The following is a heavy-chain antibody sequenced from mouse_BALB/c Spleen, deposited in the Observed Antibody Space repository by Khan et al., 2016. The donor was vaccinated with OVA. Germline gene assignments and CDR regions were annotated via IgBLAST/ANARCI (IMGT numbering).Heavy chain of an antibody. CDR3: ASDGAYYRNNGWFAY. CDR2: INPSSGYT. D-gene: IGHD2-5*01. Sequence: QVQLQQPGAELARPGASVKMSCKASGFTFTSYTIHWIKQRPGQGLEWIGYINPSSGYTNYNQKFKDKATLTADKSSTTAYLQLSSLTSDDSAVFYWASDGAYYRNNGWFAYWGQGTLVTVSA. CDR1: GFTFTSYT. J-gene: IGHJ3*01. V-gene: IGHV1-4*01.